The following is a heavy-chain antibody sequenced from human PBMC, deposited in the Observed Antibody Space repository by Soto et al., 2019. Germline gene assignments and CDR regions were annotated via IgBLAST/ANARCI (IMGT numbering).Heavy chain of an antibody. CDR3: ARGADIWAVAGTDFDY. J-gene: IGHJ4*02. D-gene: IGHD6-19*01. CDR2: TSYDGSDK. Sequence: QVQLVESGGGVVQPGRSLRLSCAASGFTFSSYAMHWVRQAPGKGLEWVAVTSYDGSDKYYADSVKGRFTSSRDNSENTLYLQMNSPRPEDTAVYYCARGADIWAVAGTDFDYWGQGTLVTVSS. CDR1: GFTFSSYA. V-gene: IGHV3-30-3*01.